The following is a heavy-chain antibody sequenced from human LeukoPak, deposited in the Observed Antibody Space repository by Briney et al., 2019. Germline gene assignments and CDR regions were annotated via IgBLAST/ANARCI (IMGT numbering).Heavy chain of an antibody. CDR1: GYTFTSYD. D-gene: IGHD2-15*01. CDR3: AREDVVLVDAVRYYYYGMDV. V-gene: IGHV1-8*01. J-gene: IGHJ6*02. Sequence: ASVKVSCKASGYTFTSYDINWVRQATGQGLEWMGLMNPNSGNTGYAQKFQGRVTMTRNPSISTAYMELSSLRSEDTAVYYCAREDVVLVDAVRYYYYGMDVWGQGTTVTVSS. CDR2: MNPNSGNT.